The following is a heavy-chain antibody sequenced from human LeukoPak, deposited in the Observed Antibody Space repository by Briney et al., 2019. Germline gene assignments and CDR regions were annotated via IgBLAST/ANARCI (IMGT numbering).Heavy chain of an antibody. CDR3: AKEKSYDFWSGLDY. V-gene: IGHV3-74*01. J-gene: IGHJ4*02. CDR2: INSDGRTT. Sequence: GGSLRLSCAASGFIFSNFWMHWVRQVPGKGLVWVSHINSDGRTTDYADSVRGRFTISRDNSKNTLYLQMNSLRAEDTAVYYCAKEKSYDFWSGLDYWGQGTLVTVSS. D-gene: IGHD3-3*01. CDR1: GFIFSNFW.